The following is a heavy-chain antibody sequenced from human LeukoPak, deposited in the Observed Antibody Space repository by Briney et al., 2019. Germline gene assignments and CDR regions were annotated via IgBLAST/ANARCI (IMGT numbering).Heavy chain of an antibody. V-gene: IGHV3-11*04. Sequence: GRSLRLSCAASGFTFSDYYMSWIRQAPGKGLEWVSYISSSGSTIHYADSVKGRFTISRDNAKNSLYLQMNSLRAEDTAVYYCARFFSDYCSSTSCQIAFDYWGQGTLVTVSS. J-gene: IGHJ4*02. D-gene: IGHD2-2*01. CDR1: GFTFSDYY. CDR2: ISSSGSTI. CDR3: ARFFSDYCSSTSCQIAFDY.